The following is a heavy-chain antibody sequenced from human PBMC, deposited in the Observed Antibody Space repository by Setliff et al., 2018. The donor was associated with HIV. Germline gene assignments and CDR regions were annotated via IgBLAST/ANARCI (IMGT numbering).Heavy chain of an antibody. V-gene: IGHV2-5*02. J-gene: IGHJ4*02. CDR3: AYIFKFDNSV. CDR1: GFSLSTSGVG. Sequence: SGPTLVNPTQTLTLTCTFSGFSLSTSGVGVGWIRQPPGKALEWLALIYWDDDKRYSPSLKNRLTITRDTSKNQVFLTVTNMDPVDTATYYCAYIFKFDNSVWGQGTLVTVSS. D-gene: IGHD3-22*01. CDR2: IYWDDDK.